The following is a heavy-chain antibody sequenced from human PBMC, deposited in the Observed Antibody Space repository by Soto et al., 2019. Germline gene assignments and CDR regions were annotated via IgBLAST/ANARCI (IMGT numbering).Heavy chain of an antibody. Sequence: QVPLVQSGAEVKKPGASVKVSCKASGYTCTSYDINGVRQATGQGLEWMGWMNPNSGNTAYAQKFQGRVTMTSNTSISTAYMELSSLRSEDTAVYYCARERRDGYDNWGQGTLVTVSS. CDR2: MNPNSGNT. D-gene: IGHD5-12*01. V-gene: IGHV1-8*01. CDR1: GYTCTSYD. CDR3: ARERRDGYDN. J-gene: IGHJ4*02.